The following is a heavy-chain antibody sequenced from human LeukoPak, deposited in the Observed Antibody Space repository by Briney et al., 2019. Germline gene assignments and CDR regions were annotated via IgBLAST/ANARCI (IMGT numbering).Heavy chain of an antibody. D-gene: IGHD3-3*01. J-gene: IGHJ4*02. CDR1: GGSISSGGYS. CDR2: IYHSGST. CDR3: ARVPREYYDFWSGYYTGMPDY. V-gene: IGHV4-30-2*05. Sequence: SETLSLTCAVSGGSISSGGYSWSWIRQPPGKGLEWIGYIYHSGSTYYNPSLKSRVTISVDTSKNQFSLKLSSVTAADTAVYYCARVPREYYDFWSGYYTGMPDYWGQGTPVTVSS.